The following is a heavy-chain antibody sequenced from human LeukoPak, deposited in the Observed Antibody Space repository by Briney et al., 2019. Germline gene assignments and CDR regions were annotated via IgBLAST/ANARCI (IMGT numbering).Heavy chain of an antibody. D-gene: IGHD3-3*01. CDR3: ARHYDYYYYYMDV. Sequence: GGSLRLSCAASGFTFSSYWVHWVRQAPGKGLVWVSRINTDGSSTSYADSVKGRFTISRDNAKNTLYLQMNSLRVEDTAVYYCARHYDYYYYYMDVWGKGTTVTVSS. V-gene: IGHV3-74*01. CDR2: INTDGSST. CDR1: GFTFSSYW. J-gene: IGHJ6*03.